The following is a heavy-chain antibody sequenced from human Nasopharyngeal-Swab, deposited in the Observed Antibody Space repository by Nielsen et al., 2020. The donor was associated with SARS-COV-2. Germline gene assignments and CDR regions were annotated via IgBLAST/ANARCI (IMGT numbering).Heavy chain of an antibody. CDR2: INHSGST. Sequence: SETLSLTRAVYGGSFSGYYWSWIRQPQGKGLEWIGEINHSGSTNYNPSLKSRVTISVDTSKNQFSLKLSSVTAADTAVYYCARLDYYYGSGSYRYWGQGTLVTVSS. D-gene: IGHD3-10*01. CDR3: ARLDYYYGSGSYRY. J-gene: IGHJ4*02. V-gene: IGHV4-34*01. CDR1: GGSFSGYY.